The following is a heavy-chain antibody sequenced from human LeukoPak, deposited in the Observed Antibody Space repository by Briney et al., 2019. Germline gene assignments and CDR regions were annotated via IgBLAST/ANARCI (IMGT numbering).Heavy chain of an antibody. D-gene: IGHD3-10*01. CDR3: ARDDGSGSYNWFDP. J-gene: IGHJ5*02. CDR2: ISTSSRYI. V-gene: IGHV3-21*01. Sequence: GGSLRLSCAASGFIFSHYSMNWVRQAPGKGLEWVSSISTSSRYIYYADSMKGRFTISRDNAKNSLYLQMTSLRVEDTAVYYCARDDGSGSYNWFDPWGQGTLVT. CDR1: GFIFSHYS.